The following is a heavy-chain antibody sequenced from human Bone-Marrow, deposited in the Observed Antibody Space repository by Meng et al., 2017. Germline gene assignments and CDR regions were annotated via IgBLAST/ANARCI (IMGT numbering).Heavy chain of an antibody. V-gene: IGHV3-7*01. CDR1: GFTFSSYW. Sequence: GGSLRLSCAASGFTFSSYWMSWVRQAPGKGLEWVANIKQEGSEKYYVDSVKGRFTISRDNAKNSLYLQMNSLRAEDTAVYYCARRYCSGGSCYGPPFDYWGQGTLVTVSS. D-gene: IGHD2-15*01. J-gene: IGHJ4*02. CDR3: ARRYCSGGSCYGPPFDY. CDR2: IKQEGSEK.